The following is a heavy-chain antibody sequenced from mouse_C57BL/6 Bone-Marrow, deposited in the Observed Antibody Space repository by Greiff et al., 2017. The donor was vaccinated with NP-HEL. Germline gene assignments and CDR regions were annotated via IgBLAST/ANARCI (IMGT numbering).Heavy chain of an antibody. CDR2: IYPRSGNT. Sequence: VMLVESGAELARPGASVKLSCKASGYTFTSYGISWVKQRTGQGLEWIGEIYPRSGNTYYNEKFKGKATLTADKSSSTAYMELRSLTSEDSAVYFCAREAGTSFDYWGQGTTLTVSS. V-gene: IGHV1-81*01. CDR3: AREAGTSFDY. J-gene: IGHJ2*01. D-gene: IGHD4-1*01. CDR1: GYTFTSYG.